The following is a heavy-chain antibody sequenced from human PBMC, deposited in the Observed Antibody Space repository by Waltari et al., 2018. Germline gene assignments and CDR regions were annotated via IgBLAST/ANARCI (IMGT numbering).Heavy chain of an antibody. J-gene: IGHJ4*02. D-gene: IGHD3-22*01. Sequence: QVQLQESGPGLVKPSETLSLTCAVSGYSISSGYYWGWIRQPPGKGLEWIGSIYHSGSTYYNPSLKSRVTISVDTSKNQFSLKLSSVTAADTAVYYCAREAYYYDSSGYYRYWGQGTLVTVSS. CDR2: IYHSGST. CDR3: AREAYYYDSSGYYRY. V-gene: IGHV4-38-2*02. CDR1: GYSISSGYY.